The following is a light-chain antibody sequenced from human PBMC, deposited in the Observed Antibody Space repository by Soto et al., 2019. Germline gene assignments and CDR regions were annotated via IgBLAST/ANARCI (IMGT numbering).Light chain of an antibody. V-gene: IGKV3D-20*01. J-gene: IGKJ5*01. CDR2: DAS. Sequence: IFMTQSPATLSVSPGGRATLSCRASEDVSSKLAWYQRKPGLPPRLVIYDASTRATGIPGRFSGSGSGTDFTLTISRLEPEDFAVYYCQQYGSSPPPITFGQGTRLEIK. CDR1: EDVSSK. CDR3: QQYGSSPPPIT.